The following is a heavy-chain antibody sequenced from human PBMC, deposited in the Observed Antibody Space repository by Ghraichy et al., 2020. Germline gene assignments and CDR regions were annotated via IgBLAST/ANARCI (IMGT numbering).Heavy chain of an antibody. CDR3: ARGLSFTDYYDSSGYPGPYFDY. V-gene: IGHV4-34*01. CDR2: INHSGST. Sequence: SQTLSLTCAVYGGSFSGYYWSWIRQPPGKGLEWIGEINHSGSTNYNPSLKSRVTILVDTSKNQFSLKLSSVTAADTAVYYCARGLSFTDYYDSSGYPGPYFDYWGQGTLVTVSS. D-gene: IGHD3-22*01. J-gene: IGHJ4*02. CDR1: GGSFSGYY.